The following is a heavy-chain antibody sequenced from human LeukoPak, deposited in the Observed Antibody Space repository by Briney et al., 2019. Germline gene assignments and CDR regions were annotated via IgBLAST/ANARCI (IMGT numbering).Heavy chain of an antibody. J-gene: IGHJ4*02. CDR2: ISSSSGYI. Sequence: GGSLRLSCAASGFTFRSYSMNWVRQAPGKGLEWVSAISSSSGYIYYADSVKGRFTISRDNAKNSLYLLMNSLRAEDTAVYYCARENYDSSGYNNWGQGTLVTVSS. V-gene: IGHV3-21*04. CDR3: ARENYDSSGYNN. D-gene: IGHD3-22*01. CDR1: GFTFRSYS.